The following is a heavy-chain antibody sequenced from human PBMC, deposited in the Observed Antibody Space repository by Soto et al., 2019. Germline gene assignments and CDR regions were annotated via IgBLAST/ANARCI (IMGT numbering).Heavy chain of an antibody. Sequence: SETLSLTCTVSNGSISTYYWSWIRQPPGRSLEWIGHIYYTGSPTYNPSLKSRVTISENTSKKTVSLTLISVTAEDTAVYYCARQRGSSYYGSGRQYEYYHYYGFDVWGQGTTVTVSS. V-gene: IGHV4-59*08. CDR3: ARQRGSSYYGSGRQYEYYHYYGFDV. D-gene: IGHD3-10*01. CDR2: IYYTGSP. J-gene: IGHJ6*02. CDR1: NGSISTYY.